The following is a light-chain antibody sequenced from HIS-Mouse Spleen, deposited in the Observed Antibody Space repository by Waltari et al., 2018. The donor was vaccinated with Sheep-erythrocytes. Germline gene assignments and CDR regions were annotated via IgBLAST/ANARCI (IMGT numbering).Light chain of an antibody. V-gene: IGKV1-6*01. CDR3: LQDYNYPYT. Sequence: AIQMTQSPSALSASVGDRLTITCRASQGIRTDLGWYQQKPGKAPKLLIYAASSLQSGVPSRFSGSGSGTDFTLTISSLQPEDFATYYCLQDYNYPYTFGQGTKLEIK. CDR2: AAS. J-gene: IGKJ2*01. CDR1: QGIRTD.